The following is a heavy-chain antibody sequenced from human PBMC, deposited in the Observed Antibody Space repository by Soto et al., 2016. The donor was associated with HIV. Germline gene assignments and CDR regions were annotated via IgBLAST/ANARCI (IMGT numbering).Heavy chain of an antibody. V-gene: IGHV1-18*01. CDR3: ARGSTNWNVGPTRFDP. J-gene: IGHJ5*02. D-gene: IGHD1-20*01. CDR2: ISSYNGNT. Sequence: QVQLVQSGGEVRKPGASVKVSCKASGYTFTTYHINWVRQAPGQGLEWMGWISSYNGNTEYAQKFQGRVTMTKDTPTSTAYMELRSLGSDDTAVYYCARGSTNWNVGPTRFDPWGQGTLVTVSS. CDR1: GYTFTTYH.